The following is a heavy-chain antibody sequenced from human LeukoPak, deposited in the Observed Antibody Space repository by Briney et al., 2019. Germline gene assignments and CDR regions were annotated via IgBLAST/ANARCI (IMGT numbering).Heavy chain of an antibody. CDR2: ISSNGGST. CDR3: VKDLGQQWLVSYFDY. V-gene: IGHV3-64D*06. J-gene: IGHJ4*02. D-gene: IGHD6-19*01. CDR1: GFTFSSYA. Sequence: PGGSLRLSCSASGFTFSSYAMHWVRQAPGKGLEYVSAISSNGGSTYYADSVKGKFTISRDNSKNTLYLQMSSLRAEDTAVYYCVKDLGQQWLVSYFDYWGRGTLVTVSS.